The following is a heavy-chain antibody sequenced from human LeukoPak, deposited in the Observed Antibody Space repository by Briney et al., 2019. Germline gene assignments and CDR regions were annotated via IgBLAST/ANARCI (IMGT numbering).Heavy chain of an antibody. Sequence: ASVKVSCKASGYTFTSYGISWVRQAPGQGLEWMGWISGYNGNTNYAQQKLQGRVTMTTDTSTSTAYMELRSLRSDDTAVYYCARDLKRGYSSGRYSWGTGSSNDYWGQGTLVTVSS. CDR1: GYTFTSYG. CDR3: ARDLKRGYSSGRYSWGTGSSNDY. J-gene: IGHJ4*02. V-gene: IGHV1-18*01. D-gene: IGHD6-19*01. CDR2: ISGYNGNT.